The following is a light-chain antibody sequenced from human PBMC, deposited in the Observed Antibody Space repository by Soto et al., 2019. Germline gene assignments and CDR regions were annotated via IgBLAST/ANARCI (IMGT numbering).Light chain of an antibody. V-gene: IGLV2-14*01. CDR2: EVS. Sequence: LTQPASVSGSPGQSITISCTGTSSDVGGYNYVSWYQQHPGKAPKLMIYEVSNRPSGVSNRFSGSKSGNTASLTISGLQAEDEADYYCSSYTSIITLYVFGSGTKVTVL. CDR1: SSDVGGYNY. CDR3: SSYTSIITLYV. J-gene: IGLJ1*01.